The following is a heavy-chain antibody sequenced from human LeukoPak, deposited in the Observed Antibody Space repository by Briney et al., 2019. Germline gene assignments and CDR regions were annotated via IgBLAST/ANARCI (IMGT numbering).Heavy chain of an antibody. CDR3: ARGRSPYDSSAAFDI. J-gene: IGHJ3*02. Sequence: PSETLSLTCTVSGGSLSTYYWNWVRQPPGKGLEWIAYIYYSGSTNYNPSLKSRVTMSVDTSSDQYSLKLSSVTAADTAVYYCARGRSPYDSSAAFDIWGQGTMVTVSS. V-gene: IGHV4-59*01. CDR1: GGSLSTYY. CDR2: IYYSGST. D-gene: IGHD3-22*01.